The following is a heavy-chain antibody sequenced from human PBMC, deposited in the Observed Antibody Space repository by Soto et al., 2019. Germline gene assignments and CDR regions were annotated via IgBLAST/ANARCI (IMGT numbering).Heavy chain of an antibody. CDR1: GGTFSSYA. J-gene: IGHJ4*02. CDR2: ISGSGGST. Sequence: GGSLRLSCAASGGTFSSYAMSWVRQAPGKGLEWVSAISGSGGSTYYADSVKGRFTISRDNSKNTLYLQMNSLRAEDTAVYYCAKVAAYYYDSSGYWYFDYWGQGTLVTVSS. V-gene: IGHV3-23*01. D-gene: IGHD3-22*01. CDR3: AKVAAYYYDSSGYWYFDY.